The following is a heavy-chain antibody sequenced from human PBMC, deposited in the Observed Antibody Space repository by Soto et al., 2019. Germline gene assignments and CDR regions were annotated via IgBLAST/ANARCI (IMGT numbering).Heavy chain of an antibody. J-gene: IGHJ6*02. Sequence: QVQLVESGGGVVQPGRSLRLSCAASGFTFSSYGMHWVRQAPGKGLEWGAVISYDGSNKYYADSVKGRFTISRDNSKNTLYLQMNSLRAEDTAVYYCAKDLLQLVRAYYYYGMDVWGQGTTVTVSS. CDR1: GFTFSSYG. CDR3: AKDLLQLVRAYYYYGMDV. D-gene: IGHD6-6*01. V-gene: IGHV3-30*18. CDR2: ISYDGSNK.